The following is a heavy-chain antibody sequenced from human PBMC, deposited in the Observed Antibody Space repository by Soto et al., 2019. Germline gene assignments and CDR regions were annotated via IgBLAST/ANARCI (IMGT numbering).Heavy chain of an antibody. V-gene: IGHV4-31*03. CDR3: ARDIGGSYYNWFDP. Sequence: SETLSLTCTVSGGSISSGGYYWSWIRHHPGKGLEWIGYIYYSGSTYYNPSLKSRVTISVDTSKNQFSLKLSSVTAADTAVYYCARDIGGSYYNWFDPWGQGTLVTVYS. J-gene: IGHJ5*02. CDR1: GGSISSGGYY. D-gene: IGHD1-26*01. CDR2: IYYSGST.